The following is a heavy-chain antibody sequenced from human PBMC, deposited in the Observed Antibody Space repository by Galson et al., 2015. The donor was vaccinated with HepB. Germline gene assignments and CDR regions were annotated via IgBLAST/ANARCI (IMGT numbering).Heavy chain of an antibody. CDR3: ARANQGYYDSSGYY. D-gene: IGHD3-22*01. CDR2: INAGNGNT. Sequence: SVKVSCKASGYTFTNYAMHWVRQAPGQRLEWMGWINAGNGNTKYSQKFQGRVTITRDTSARTAYMELRSLRSEDTAVYYCARANQGYYDSSGYYWGQGTLVTVSP. CDR1: GYTFTNYA. V-gene: IGHV1-3*01. J-gene: IGHJ4*02.